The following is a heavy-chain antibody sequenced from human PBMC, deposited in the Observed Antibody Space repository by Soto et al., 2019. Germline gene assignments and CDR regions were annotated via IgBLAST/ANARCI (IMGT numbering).Heavy chain of an antibody. CDR2: INDRGSI. Sequence: QVQLQQWGAGPLRPLETLSLTCGVSGGSFSGYYWAWIRQSPGKGLEWIGEINDRGSINYNPSLKRRVSISVDTSKNHYSLNLRSVTAAYTAVYYCARESNDILTGPPWVWYFDLWGRGTLVTVSS. CDR1: GGSFSGYY. V-gene: IGHV4-34*01. D-gene: IGHD3-9*01. J-gene: IGHJ2*01. CDR3: ARESNDILTGPPWVWYFDL.